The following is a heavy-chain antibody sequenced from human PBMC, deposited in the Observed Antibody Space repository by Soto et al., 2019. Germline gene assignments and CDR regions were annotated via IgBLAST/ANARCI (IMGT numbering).Heavy chain of an antibody. J-gene: IGHJ6*02. D-gene: IGHD6-13*01. CDR1: GYTFTSSE. CDR3: ARVTGYSSSWYYYYGMDV. CDR2: MNPNSGNT. V-gene: IGHV1-8*01. Sequence: ASVKVSCKASGYTFTSSEINWVRQATGQGLEWMGWMNPNSGNTGYAQKFQGRVTMTRNTSISTAYMELSSLRSEDTAVYYCARVTGYSSSWYYYYGMDVWGQGTTVTVSS.